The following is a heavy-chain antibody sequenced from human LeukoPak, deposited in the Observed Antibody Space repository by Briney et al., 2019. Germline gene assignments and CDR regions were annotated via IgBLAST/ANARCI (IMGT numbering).Heavy chain of an antibody. Sequence: GGSLRLSCAASGFTFSSYSMNWVRQAPGKGLEWVSSISSSSSYIYYADSVKGRFTISRDNAKNSLYLQMNSLRAEDTAVYYCAKGLGVVGDYFDYWGQGTLVTVSS. CDR3: AKGLGVVGDYFDY. J-gene: IGHJ4*02. D-gene: IGHD3-16*01. CDR1: GFTFSSYS. V-gene: IGHV3-21*01. CDR2: ISSSSSYI.